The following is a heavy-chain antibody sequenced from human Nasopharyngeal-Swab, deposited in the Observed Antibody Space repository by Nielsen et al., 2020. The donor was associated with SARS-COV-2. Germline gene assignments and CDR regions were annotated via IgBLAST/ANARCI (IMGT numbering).Heavy chain of an antibody. Sequence: LTRAASGFTLSNFWMTWVRQAPGKGLEWVANIKEDGTERYYVDSVKGRFTISRDNAKNSLFLQMNSLRAEDTAVYFCARAVAGATDYWGQGTLVTVSS. J-gene: IGHJ4*02. V-gene: IGHV3-7*03. CDR2: IKEDGTER. CDR1: GFTLSNFW. D-gene: IGHD1-26*01. CDR3: ARAVAGATDY.